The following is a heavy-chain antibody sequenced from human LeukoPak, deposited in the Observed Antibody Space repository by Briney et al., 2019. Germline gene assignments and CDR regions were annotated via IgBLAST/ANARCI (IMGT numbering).Heavy chain of an antibody. CDR2: IYTSGST. Sequence: SQTLSLTCTVSGDSIRSGIHYWNWIRQPAGKGLEWIGRIYTSGSTNYNPSLKSRVTISLDTSKNQFSLNVSSVTAADTAVYYCARGSDSRNTFFYFDSWGQGTHVTVSS. J-gene: IGHJ4*02. CDR3: ARGSDSRNTFFYFDS. V-gene: IGHV4-61*02. D-gene: IGHD1-26*01. CDR1: GDSIRSGIHY.